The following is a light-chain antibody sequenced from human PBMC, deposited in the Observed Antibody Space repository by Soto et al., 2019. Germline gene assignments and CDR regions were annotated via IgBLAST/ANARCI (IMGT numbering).Light chain of an antibody. Sequence: QSALTQPPSASGSPGQSVTISCTGTSSDVGGYNYVSWYQQYPGRAPKLMIYEVTKRPSGVPDRFSGSKSGNTASLTVSGFQAEDEADYYCSSYAASNNFYFVFVGGTKLTVL. CDR1: SSDVGGYNY. CDR3: SSYAASNNFYFV. CDR2: EVT. J-gene: IGLJ3*02. V-gene: IGLV2-8*01.